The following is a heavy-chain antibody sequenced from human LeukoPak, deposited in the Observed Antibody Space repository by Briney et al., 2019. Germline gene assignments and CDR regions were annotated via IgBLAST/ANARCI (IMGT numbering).Heavy chain of an antibody. V-gene: IGHV1-46*01. Sequence: GASVKISCKAYGCSFTSYYMHWVRQAPGQGLEWMGMINPSGGSTSYAEKFQGRVIMTRDMSTSTDYMELSSLISEDTAVYYCARDNSMGGRGWWFDPWGQGTLVTVSS. CDR2: INPSGGST. CDR3: ARDNSMGGRGWWFDP. CDR1: GCSFTSYY. J-gene: IGHJ5*02. D-gene: IGHD2-15*01.